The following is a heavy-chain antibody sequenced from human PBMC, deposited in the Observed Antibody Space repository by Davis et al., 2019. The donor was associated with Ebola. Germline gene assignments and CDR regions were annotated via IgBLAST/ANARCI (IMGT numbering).Heavy chain of an antibody. J-gene: IGHJ4*02. CDR2: ISSSSSYT. CDR3: ARDLAGGSCYSY. Sequence: GESLKISCAASGFTFSDYYMSWIRQAPGKGLEWVSYISSSSSYTNYADSVKGRFTISRDNAKNSLYLQMNSLRAEDTAVYYCARDLAGGSCYSYWGQGTLVTVSS. CDR1: GFTFSDYY. V-gene: IGHV3-11*06. D-gene: IGHD2-15*01.